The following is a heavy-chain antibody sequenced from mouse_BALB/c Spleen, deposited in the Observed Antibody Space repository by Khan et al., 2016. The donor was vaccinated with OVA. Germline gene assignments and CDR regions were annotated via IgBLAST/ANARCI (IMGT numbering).Heavy chain of an antibody. J-gene: IGHJ1*01. Sequence: VQLQQPGPELVKPGASVKMSCKASGYTFTSYVLHWVKQKPGQGLEWIGYINPYNDGTQFNEKFKGKATLASDKSSSTAYMELSSLTSEDSAVYYCASGTSWYFDVWGAGTTVTVSS. CDR1: GYTFTSYV. CDR3: ASGTSWYFDV. V-gene: IGHV1S136*01. CDR2: INPYNDGT. D-gene: IGHD4-1*01.